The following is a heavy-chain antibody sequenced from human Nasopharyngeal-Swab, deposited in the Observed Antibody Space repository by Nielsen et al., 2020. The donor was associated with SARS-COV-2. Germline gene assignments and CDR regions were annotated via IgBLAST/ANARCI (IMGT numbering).Heavy chain of an antibody. Sequence: WIRQPPGKGQEWVSVIYSGGSTYYADSVKGRFTISRDNSKNTLYLQMNSLRAEDTAVYYCARDLRTTVTGGDYWGQGTLVTVSS. CDR3: ARDLRTTVTGGDY. V-gene: IGHV3-66*01. CDR2: IYSGGST. J-gene: IGHJ4*02. D-gene: IGHD4-17*01.